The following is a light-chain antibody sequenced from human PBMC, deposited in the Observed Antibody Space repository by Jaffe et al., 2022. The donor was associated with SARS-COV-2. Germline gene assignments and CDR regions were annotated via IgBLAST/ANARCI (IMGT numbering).Light chain of an antibody. CDR3: SSYTSSTTLVV. CDR2: DVS. V-gene: IGLV2-14*01. Sequence: QSALTQPASVSGSPGQSITISCTGTSSDVGGYNYVSWYQQHPGKAPKLIIYDVSHRPSGGSNRFSGSKSGNTASLTISGLQAEDEADYYCSSYTSSTTLVVFGGGSKVTVL. CDR1: SSDVGGYNY. J-gene: IGLJ2*01.